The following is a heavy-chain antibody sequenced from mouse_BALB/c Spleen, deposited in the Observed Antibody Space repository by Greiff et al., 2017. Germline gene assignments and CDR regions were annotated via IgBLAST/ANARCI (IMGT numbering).Heavy chain of an antibody. CDR3: TRSTMITTGGYCFDY. V-gene: IGHV1-69*02. J-gene: IGHJ2*01. Sequence: VQLQQPGAELVRPGASVKLSCKASGYTFTSYWINWVKQRPGQGLEWIGNIYPSDSYTNYNQKFKDKATLTVDKSSSTAYMQLSSPTSEDSAVYYCTRSTMITTGGYCFDYWGQGTTLTVSS. CDR2: IYPSDSYT. D-gene: IGHD2-4*01. CDR1: GYTFTSYW.